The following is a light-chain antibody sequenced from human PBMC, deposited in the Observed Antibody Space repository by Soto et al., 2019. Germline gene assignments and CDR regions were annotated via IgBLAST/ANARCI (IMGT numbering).Light chain of an antibody. CDR2: DAS. CDR3: QQYGSSPRT. Sequence: EIVLTQSPGTLSLSPGERATLSCRASQSVSSSYLAWYQQKPGQAPRLLIYDASSRATGIPDRFSGSGSGTDFTLSISRLEPEDCAVYYCQQYGSSPRTFGQGTKVDNK. J-gene: IGKJ1*01. V-gene: IGKV3-20*01. CDR1: QSVSSSY.